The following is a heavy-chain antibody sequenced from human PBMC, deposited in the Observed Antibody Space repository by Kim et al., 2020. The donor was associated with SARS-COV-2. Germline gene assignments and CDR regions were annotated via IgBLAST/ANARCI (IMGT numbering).Heavy chain of an antibody. CDR3: ARIRGWAGNYYYYYGMDV. CDR2: IDWDDDK. Sequence: SGPTLVNPTQTLTLTCTFSGFSLSTSGMCVSWIRQPPGKALEWLARIDWDDDKYYSTSLKTRLTISKDTSKNQVVLTMTNMDPVDTATYYCARIRGWAGNYYYYYGMDVCGQGTTVTVSS. J-gene: IGHJ6*02. V-gene: IGHV2-70*11. CDR1: GFSLSTSGMC. D-gene: IGHD6-19*01.